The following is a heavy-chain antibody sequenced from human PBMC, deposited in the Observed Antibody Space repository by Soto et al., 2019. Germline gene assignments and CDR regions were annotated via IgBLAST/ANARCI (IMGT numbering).Heavy chain of an antibody. D-gene: IGHD2-15*01. Sequence: PGGSLRLSCAASRFTFSNYGMQWVRQAPGKGLEWVAVISHDGTVKYYADSVKGRFTISRDNSKNTLYLQMNSLRAEDTAVYYCARDSGYCSGGSCPSLFYYYYGMDVWGQGTTVTVSS. CDR1: RFTFSNYG. J-gene: IGHJ6*02. V-gene: IGHV3-30*03. CDR2: ISHDGTVK. CDR3: ARDSGYCSGGSCPSLFYYYYGMDV.